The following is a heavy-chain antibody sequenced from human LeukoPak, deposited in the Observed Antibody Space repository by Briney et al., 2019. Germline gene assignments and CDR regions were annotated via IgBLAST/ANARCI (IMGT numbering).Heavy chain of an antibody. CDR3: ARGRAAAGTVSIVAY. V-gene: IGHV1-18*04. D-gene: IGHD6-13*01. CDR1: DYTSTSYG. J-gene: IGHJ4*02. Sequence: GASVKVSCKASDYTSTSYGISWVRQAPGQGLEWMGWISAYNGNTNYAQNLQGRVTMTTDTSTSTAYMELRSLRSDDTAVYYCARGRAAAGTVSIVAYWGQGTLVTVSS. CDR2: ISAYNGNT.